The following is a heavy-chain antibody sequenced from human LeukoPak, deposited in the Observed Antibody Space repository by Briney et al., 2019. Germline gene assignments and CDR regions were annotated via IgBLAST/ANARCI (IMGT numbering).Heavy chain of an antibody. CDR2: INHSGST. CDR1: GGXFSGYY. V-gene: IGHV4-34*01. D-gene: IGHD2-21*02. Sequence: SETLSLTCAVYGGXFSGYYCSWIRQPPGKGLEWIGEINHSGSTNYNPSLKSRVTISVDTSKNQFSLKLSSVTAADTAVYYCAITYCGGDCYHFDYWGQGTLVTVSS. CDR3: AITYCGGDCYHFDY. J-gene: IGHJ4*02.